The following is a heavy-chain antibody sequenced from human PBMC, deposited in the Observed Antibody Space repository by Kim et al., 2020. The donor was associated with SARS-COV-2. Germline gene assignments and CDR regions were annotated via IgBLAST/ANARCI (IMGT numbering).Heavy chain of an antibody. Sequence: SETLSLTCAVYGGSFSGYYWSWIRQPPGKGLEWIGEINHSGSTNYNPSLKSRVTISVDTSKNQFSLKLSSVTAADTAVYYCASSRPGRRAAPIGYWGQGTLVTVSS. CDR3: ASSRPGRRAAPIGY. D-gene: IGHD6-6*01. J-gene: IGHJ4*02. V-gene: IGHV4-34*01. CDR1: GGSFSGYY. CDR2: INHSGST.